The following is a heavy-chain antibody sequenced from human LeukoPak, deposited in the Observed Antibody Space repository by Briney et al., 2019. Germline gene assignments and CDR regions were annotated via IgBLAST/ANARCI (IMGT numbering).Heavy chain of an antibody. CDR3: ARGAAAGFDY. V-gene: IGHV4-34*01. D-gene: IGHD6-13*01. CDR1: GFTFSSYW. Sequence: GSLRLSCAASGFTFSSYWMSWVRQPPGKGLEWIGEINHSGSTNYNPSLKSRVTISVDTSKNQFSLKLSSVTAADTAVYYCARGAAAGFDYWGQGTLVTVSS. J-gene: IGHJ4*02. CDR2: INHSGST.